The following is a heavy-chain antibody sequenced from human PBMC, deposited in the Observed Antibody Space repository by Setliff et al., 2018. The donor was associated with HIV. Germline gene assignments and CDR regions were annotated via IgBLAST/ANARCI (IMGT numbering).Heavy chain of an antibody. Sequence: ASVKVSCKASGYTFTGYYMHWVRQAPGQGLEWMGWINPNSGGTNYAQKFQGRVTMTRDTSISTAYMELSRLRSDDTAVYYCARDLLYYSLAAYYYGMDVWGQGTTVTSP. CDR3: ARDLLYYSLAAYYYGMDV. V-gene: IGHV1-2*02. CDR1: GYTFTGYY. CDR2: INPNSGGT. D-gene: IGHD3-10*01. J-gene: IGHJ6*02.